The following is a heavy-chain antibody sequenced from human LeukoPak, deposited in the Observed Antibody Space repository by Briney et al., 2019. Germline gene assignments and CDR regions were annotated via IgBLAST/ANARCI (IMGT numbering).Heavy chain of an antibody. Sequence: SVKVSCKASGGTFSSYAISWVRQAPGQGLEWMGGIIPIFGTANYAQKLQGGVTITADESTGTAYIELSSLRSVDTAVYYCARIMITFGGVSTPPFDYWGQGTLVTVSS. CDR2: IIPIFGTA. J-gene: IGHJ4*02. V-gene: IGHV1-69*13. CDR1: GGTFSSYA. D-gene: IGHD3-16*01. CDR3: ARIMITFGGVSTPPFDY.